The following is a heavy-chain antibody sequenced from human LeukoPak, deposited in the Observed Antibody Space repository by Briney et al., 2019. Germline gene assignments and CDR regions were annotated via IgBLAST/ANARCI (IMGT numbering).Heavy chain of an antibody. V-gene: IGHV3-23*01. Sequence: PGTSLTLSCAASGFTFSSYAMSWVRQAPGRGLGWVSAISGSGGSTYYADSVKGRFTISRDNSKNTLYLQMNSLRAEDTAVYYCAKDVASSSWYKSNLDYWGQGTLVTVSS. J-gene: IGHJ4*02. D-gene: IGHD6-13*01. CDR3: AKDVASSSWYKSNLDY. CDR1: GFTFSSYA. CDR2: ISGSGGST.